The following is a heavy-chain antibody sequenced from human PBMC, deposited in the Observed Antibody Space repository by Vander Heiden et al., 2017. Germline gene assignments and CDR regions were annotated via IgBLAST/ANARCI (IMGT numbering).Heavy chain of an antibody. V-gene: IGHV3-30-3*01. Sequence: QVQLVDSGGGVVQPGRSLRPCCAASRFTSSSYAMHGVRTAPGKGLEWVAVISYDWSNKYYADSVKGRFTISRDNSKNTLYLQMNSLRAEDTAVYYCARDGDIAAAAYGFDYWGQGTLVTVSS. D-gene: IGHD6-13*01. J-gene: IGHJ4*02. CDR3: ARDGDIAAAAYGFDY. CDR1: RFTSSSYA. CDR2: ISYDWSNK.